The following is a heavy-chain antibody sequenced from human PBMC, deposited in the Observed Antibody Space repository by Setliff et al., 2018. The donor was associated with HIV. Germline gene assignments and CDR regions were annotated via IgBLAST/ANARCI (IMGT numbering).Heavy chain of an antibody. V-gene: IGHV5-51*01. CDR3: ALGYYYGSGSSGVFDI. D-gene: IGHD3-10*01. J-gene: IGHJ3*02. CDR1: GYSFNTYW. CDR2: MYPGDSDH. Sequence: GESLKISCEGTGYSFNTYWIGWVRQMPGKGLEWMGIMYPGDSDHRYSPSFRGQVTISADKSIRTAYLQWSSLKASDTAMYYCALGYYYGSGSSGVFDIWGQGTMVTVSS.